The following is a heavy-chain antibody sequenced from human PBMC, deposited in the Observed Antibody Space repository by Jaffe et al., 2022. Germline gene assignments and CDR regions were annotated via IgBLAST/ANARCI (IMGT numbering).Heavy chain of an antibody. CDR2: ISSSGSTI. Sequence: EVQLVESGGGLVQPGGSLRLSCAASGFTFSSYEMNWVRQAPGKGLEWVSYISSSGSTIYYADSVKGRFTISRDNAKNSLYLQMNSLRAEDTAVYYCARGGYCSGGSCYQPAIFDYWGQGTLVTVSS. J-gene: IGHJ4*02. D-gene: IGHD2-15*01. V-gene: IGHV3-48*03. CDR1: GFTFSSYE. CDR3: ARGGYCSGGSCYQPAIFDY.